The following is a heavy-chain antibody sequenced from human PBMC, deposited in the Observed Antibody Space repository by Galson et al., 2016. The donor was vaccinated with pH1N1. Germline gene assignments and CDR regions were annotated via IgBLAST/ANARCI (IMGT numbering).Heavy chain of an antibody. J-gene: IGHJ5*02. CDR1: GGSISTYY. D-gene: IGHD3-10*01. V-gene: IGHV4-59*08. CDR2: IYYGRST. CDR3: ARQEWFGELGGWFDP. Sequence: TLSLTCTVSGGSISTYYWSWIRQPPGKGLEWIGYIYYGRSTNYNPSLKSRVTISVDTSKNQFSLKLSSVTAADTAVYYCARQEWFGELGGWFDPWGQGTLVTVSS.